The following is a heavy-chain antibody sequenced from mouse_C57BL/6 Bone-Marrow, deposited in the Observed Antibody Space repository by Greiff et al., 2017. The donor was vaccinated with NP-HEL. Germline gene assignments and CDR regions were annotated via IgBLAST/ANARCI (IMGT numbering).Heavy chain of an antibody. CDR1: GYTFTSYG. CDR2: IYPRSGNT. Sequence: VQLQQSGAELARPGASVKLSCKASGYTFTSYGISWVKQRTGQGLEWIGEIYPRSGNTYYNEKVKGKGTLTADKTSSTAYMELRSLPSEDAAVYFCSPITTVVAGDYWDQGTTLTVSS. J-gene: IGHJ2*01. CDR3: SPITTVVAGDY. V-gene: IGHV1-81*01. D-gene: IGHD1-1*01.